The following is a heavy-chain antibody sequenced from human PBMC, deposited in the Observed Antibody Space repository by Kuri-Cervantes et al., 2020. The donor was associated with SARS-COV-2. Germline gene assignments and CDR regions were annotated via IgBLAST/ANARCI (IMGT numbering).Heavy chain of an antibody. CDR3: ARTTGGYGQTLYYYYMDV. J-gene: IGHJ6*03. D-gene: IGHD5-12*01. CDR2: IYTSGST. V-gene: IGHV4-4*07. CDR1: GGSISSYY. Sequence: GSLRLSCTVSGGSISSYYWSWIRQPAGKGLEWIGRIYTSGSTNYNPSLKSRVTMSVDASKNQFSLKLSSVTAADTAVYYCARTTGGYGQTLYYYYMDVWGKGTTVTVSS.